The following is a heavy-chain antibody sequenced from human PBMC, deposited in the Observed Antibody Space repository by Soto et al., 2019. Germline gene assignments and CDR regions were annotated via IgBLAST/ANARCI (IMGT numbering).Heavy chain of an antibody. CDR3: TTDWAIVVVPDY. CDR1: GFTFSNAW. Sequence: TGGSLRLSCAASGFTFSNAWMSWVRQAPGKGLEWVGRIKSKTDGGTTDYAAPVKGRFTISRDDSKNTLYLQMNSLKTEDTAVYYCTTDWAIVVVPDYWGQGTLVTVSS. J-gene: IGHJ4*02. V-gene: IGHV3-15*01. D-gene: IGHD2-2*01. CDR2: IKSKTDGGTT.